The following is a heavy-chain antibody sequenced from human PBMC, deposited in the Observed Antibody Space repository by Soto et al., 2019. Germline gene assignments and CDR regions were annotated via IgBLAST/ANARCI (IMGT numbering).Heavy chain of an antibody. V-gene: IGHV4-59*01. CDR2: IYYSGST. D-gene: IGHD4-17*01. J-gene: IGHJ6*02. Sequence: SETLSLTCTVSGGSISSYYWSWIRQPPGKGLEWIGYIYYSGSTNYNPSLKSRVTISVDTSKNQFSLKLSSVTAADTAVYYCARCWGGDYSDFPYYYYYGMDVWGQGTTVTVSS. CDR3: ARCWGGDYSDFPYYYYYGMDV. CDR1: GGSISSYY.